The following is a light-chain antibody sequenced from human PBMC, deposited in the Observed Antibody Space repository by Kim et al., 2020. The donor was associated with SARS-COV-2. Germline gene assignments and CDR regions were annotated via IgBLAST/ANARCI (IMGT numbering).Light chain of an antibody. CDR3: QVWDSSSEHLVV. V-gene: IGLV3-21*03. Sequence: PGKTARITCEGNNIGSKSVHWYQQKPGQAPVLVVYDDSDRPSGIPERFSGSNSGNTATLTISRVEAGDEADYYCQVWDSSSEHLVVFGGGTQLTVL. CDR1: NIGSKS. J-gene: IGLJ2*01. CDR2: DDS.